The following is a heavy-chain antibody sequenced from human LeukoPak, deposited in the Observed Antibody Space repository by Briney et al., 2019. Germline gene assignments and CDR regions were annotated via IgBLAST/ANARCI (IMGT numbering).Heavy chain of an antibody. CDR1: GFTFSDNY. D-gene: IGHD3-22*01. Sequence: GGSLRLSCAASGFTFSDNYMTWIRQAPGKGLEWVSYISSSGSNTYYADSVKGRFTISRDNAKKSLYLQMNSLRAEDTAVYYCARAGYYDGSTFDCWGQGTLVTVSS. CDR3: ARAGYYDGSTFDC. J-gene: IGHJ4*02. CDR2: ISSSGSNT. V-gene: IGHV3-11*01.